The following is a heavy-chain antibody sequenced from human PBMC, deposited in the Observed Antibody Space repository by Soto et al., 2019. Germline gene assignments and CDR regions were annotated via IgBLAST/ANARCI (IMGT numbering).Heavy chain of an antibody. CDR3: AKDADSDTRKLNQ. V-gene: IGHV3-30*18. CDR1: GFPFSRYE. J-gene: IGHJ4*02. Sequence: QVQLEESGGGVVQPGRSLRLSCAASGFPFSRYEIHWVRQVPGRGLEWVALISHDGSNKYYVDSVKGRFIISRDNSKNTVSLQMHSLRTEDPTLYDWAKDADSDTRKLNQWGQGTLGTVSS. CDR2: ISHDGSNK. D-gene: IGHD3-22*01.